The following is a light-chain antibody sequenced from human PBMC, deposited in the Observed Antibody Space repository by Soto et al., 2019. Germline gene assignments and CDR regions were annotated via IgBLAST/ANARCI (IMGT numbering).Light chain of an antibody. CDR1: SSDVGSYNL. V-gene: IGLV2-23*01. CDR3: CSYAGSSTYV. J-gene: IGLJ1*01. Sequence: QSALTQPASVSGSPGQSITISCTGTSSDVGSYNLVSWYQQHPGKAPKLMIYEGSKRPSGVSNRFSGSKSCKTASLTISGLQAEDEADYYCCSYAGSSTYVFGTGTKVTVL. CDR2: EGS.